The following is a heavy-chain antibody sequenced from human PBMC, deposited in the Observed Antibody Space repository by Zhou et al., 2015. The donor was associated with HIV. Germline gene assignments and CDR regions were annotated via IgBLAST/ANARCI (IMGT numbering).Heavy chain of an antibody. J-gene: IGHJ2*01. CDR1: AYMFTTFG. Sequence: QGQLVQSGAEMKKPGASVKVSCKAPAYMFTTFGITWVRQAPGQGLEWMGWISTYHGNTRYSQKFQDRVTLTRDTSRSTSYMELRSLRPDDTAIYYCARERGGYDSSGYVHAWYFDLWGPGTLVTVAS. V-gene: IGHV1-18*01. CDR2: ISTYHGNT. CDR3: ARERGGYDSSGYVHAWYFDL. D-gene: IGHD3-22*01.